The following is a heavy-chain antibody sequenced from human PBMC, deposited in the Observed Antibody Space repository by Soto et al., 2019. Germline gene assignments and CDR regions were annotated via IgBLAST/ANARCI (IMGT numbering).Heavy chain of an antibody. Sequence: SDRCSVADGSSGGFYGRRIRKNKGKGLEWIGNIYYSGSTYYNPSLKSRVTISVDTSKNQFSLKLSSVTAADTAVYYCAICEAPYTAMGNVCFDYSGQRTLVSGPS. CDR1: DGSSGGFY. CDR3: AICEAPYTAMGNVCFDY. J-gene: IGHJ4*02. D-gene: IGHD5-18*01. V-gene: IGHV4-30-4*08. CDR2: IYYSGST.